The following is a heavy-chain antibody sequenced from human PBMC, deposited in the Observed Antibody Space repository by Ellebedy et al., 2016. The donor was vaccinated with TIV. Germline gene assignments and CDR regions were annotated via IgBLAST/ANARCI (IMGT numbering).Heavy chain of an antibody. CDR1: GFTFSSYA. CDR2: ISYDGSNK. CDR3: AREAFLYHYYGMDV. D-gene: IGHD2/OR15-2a*01. J-gene: IGHJ6*02. V-gene: IGHV3-30-3*01. Sequence: GESLKISCAASGFTFSSYALHWVRQAPGKGLEWVTVISYDGSNKYYADSVKGRFTISRDSSKNALYLQMSSLRVEDTAVYYCAREAFLYHYYGMDVWGQGITVTVSS.